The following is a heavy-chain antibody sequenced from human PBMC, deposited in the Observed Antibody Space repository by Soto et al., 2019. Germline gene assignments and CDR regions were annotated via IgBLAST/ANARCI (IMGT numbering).Heavy chain of an antibody. J-gene: IGHJ1*01. CDR2: IHNGGET. Sequence: GGSLRLSCAASGFSVRSNYMNWVRQAPGKGLEWVSIIHNGGETYYADSVKDRFTVSRDNSKNTVFLQMNSLRAEDTAVYYCARDSWSQYWGQGTLVTVSS. V-gene: IGHV3-66*01. CDR3: ARDSWSQY. D-gene: IGHD2-15*01. CDR1: GFSVRSNY.